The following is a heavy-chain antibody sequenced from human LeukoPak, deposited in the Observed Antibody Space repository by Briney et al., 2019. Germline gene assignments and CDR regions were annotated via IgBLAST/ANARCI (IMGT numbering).Heavy chain of an antibody. CDR3: ARDRAALQDWVEFDP. D-gene: IGHD3/OR15-3a*01. V-gene: IGHV3-66*03. J-gene: IGHJ5*02. Sequence: PGGSLRLSCAVCGFRVSDYYMSWVRQAPGKGLEWVGLIRDSGEAFYADFVRGRFAISRDESENTLYLQMNSLRVEDTAVYFCARDRAALQDWVEFDPWGQGTPVIVSS. CDR1: GFRVSDYY. CDR2: IRDSGEA.